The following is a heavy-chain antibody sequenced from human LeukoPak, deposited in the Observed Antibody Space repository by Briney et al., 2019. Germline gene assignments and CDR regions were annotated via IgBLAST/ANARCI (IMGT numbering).Heavy chain of an antibody. CDR2: MNPNSGNT. D-gene: IGHD3-22*01. Sequence: ASVKVSCKASGYTFTSYDINWVRQATGQGLEWMGWMNPNSGNTGYAQKFQGRVTITRNTSISTAYVELSSLRSEDTAVYYCAASRYYYDSSGYGSARAFDIWGQGTMVTVSS. V-gene: IGHV1-8*03. CDR3: AASRYYYDSSGYGSARAFDI. CDR1: GYTFTSYD. J-gene: IGHJ3*02.